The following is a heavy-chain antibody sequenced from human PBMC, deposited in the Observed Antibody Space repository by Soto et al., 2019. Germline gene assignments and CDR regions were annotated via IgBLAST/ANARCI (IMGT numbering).Heavy chain of an antibody. Sequence: QVQLVQSGAELKKPGASVKVSCQASGYTFTRYYIDWVRQAPGQGLEWMGSINPNEGSATYAQKFQGRRTMTTDTSTSTVYMELSSLRSDDTAVYYCARGYGGVVVDYDHWGQGTLVTVSS. CDR3: ARGYGGVVVDYDH. CDR2: INPNEGSA. D-gene: IGHD3-16*02. J-gene: IGHJ4*02. V-gene: IGHV1-46*01. CDR1: GYTFTRYY.